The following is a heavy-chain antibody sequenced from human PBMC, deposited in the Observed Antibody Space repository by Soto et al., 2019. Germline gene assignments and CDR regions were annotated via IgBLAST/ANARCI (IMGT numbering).Heavy chain of an antibody. CDR3: ARTYSNYADSYYYFGMDV. CDR2: IIPIFGTA. Sequence: SVKVSCKASGGTFSSYAISWVRQAPGQGLEWMGGIIPIFGTANYAQKFQGRVTITADKSTSTAYMELSSLRSEDTAVYYCARTYSNYADSYYYFGMDVWGQGTTVTVSS. D-gene: IGHD4-4*01. CDR1: GGTFSSYA. V-gene: IGHV1-69*06. J-gene: IGHJ6*02.